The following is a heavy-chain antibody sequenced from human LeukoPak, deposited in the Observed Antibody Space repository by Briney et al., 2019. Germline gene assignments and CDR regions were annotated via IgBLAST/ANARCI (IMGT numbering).Heavy chain of an antibody. D-gene: IGHD3-22*01. Sequence: SETLSLTCTVSGGSISSSSYYWAWIRQPPGKGLEWIGSIYYSGSTYYNPSLKSRVTISVDTSKNQFSLKLSSVTAADTAVYYCARSSESYDSSGYYSYYFDYWGQGTLVTVSS. CDR2: IYYSGST. J-gene: IGHJ4*02. CDR1: GGSISSSSYY. V-gene: IGHV4-39*01. CDR3: ARSSESYDSSGYYSYYFDY.